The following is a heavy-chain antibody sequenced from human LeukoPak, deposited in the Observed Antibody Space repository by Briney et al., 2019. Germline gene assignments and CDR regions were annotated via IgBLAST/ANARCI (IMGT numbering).Heavy chain of an antibody. Sequence: SETLSLTCTVSGGSISSYYWSWIRQPPRKGLEWIGYIYSSGRTNYNPSLQSRVTISVDTSKNQFSLKLSSVTAADTAVYYCARTLLTIFDYGGQEPWSPSPQ. V-gene: IGHV4-59*01. J-gene: IGHJ4*01. CDR1: GGSISSYY. D-gene: IGHD3-16*01. CDR3: ARTLLTIFDY. CDR2: IYSSGRT.